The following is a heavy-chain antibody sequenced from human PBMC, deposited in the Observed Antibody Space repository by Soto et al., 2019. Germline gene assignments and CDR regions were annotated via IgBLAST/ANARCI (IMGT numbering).Heavy chain of an antibody. J-gene: IGHJ4*02. Sequence: QVLVQQWGAGLLKPSETLSLTCAVSGGSFSGYYWSWIPQPPGKGLEWIGEMNHIVRTNYIPSLKSRLTMSVDPTKNHLSLNPSTVAAAGTDIYYCGRGYEPNWLAPHYWGQGILVSVSS. D-gene: IGHD3-3*01. CDR3: GRGYEPNWLAPHY. CDR1: GGSFSGYY. CDR2: MNHIVRT. V-gene: IGHV4-34*01.